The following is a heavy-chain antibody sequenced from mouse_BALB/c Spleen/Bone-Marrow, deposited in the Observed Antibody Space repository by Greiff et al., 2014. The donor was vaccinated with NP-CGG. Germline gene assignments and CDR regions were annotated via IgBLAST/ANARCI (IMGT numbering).Heavy chain of an antibody. CDR3: ARRDYSFAY. V-gene: IGHV1-54*01. CDR1: GYALTNYL. J-gene: IGHJ3*01. CDR2: INPGSGGT. D-gene: IGHD2-13*01. Sequence: QVQLQQPGAELVRPGTSVKVSCKASGYALTNYLIEWVKQRPGQGLEWIGVINPGSGGTNYNEKFKGKATLTADKSSSTAYMQLSSLTSDDSAVYFCARRDYSFAYWGQGTLVTVSA.